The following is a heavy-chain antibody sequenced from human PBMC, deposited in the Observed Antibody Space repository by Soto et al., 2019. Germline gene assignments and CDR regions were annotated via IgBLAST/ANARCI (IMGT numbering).Heavy chain of an antibody. J-gene: IGHJ5*02. Sequence: QVQLVQSGAEVKKPGSSVKVSCKASGGTFSSYAISWVRQAPGQGLEWMGGIIPIFGTANYAQKFQGRVTITADESTSTAYMELSSLRSEDTAVYYCARGGGQGRYCSSTSWVCGFDPWGQGTLVTVSS. CDR3: ARGGGQGRYCSSTSWVCGFDP. D-gene: IGHD2-2*01. CDR2: IIPIFGTA. CDR1: GGTFSSYA. V-gene: IGHV1-69*01.